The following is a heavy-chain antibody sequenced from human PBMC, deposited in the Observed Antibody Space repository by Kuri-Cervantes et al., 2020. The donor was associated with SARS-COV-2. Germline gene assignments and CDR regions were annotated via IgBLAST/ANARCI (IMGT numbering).Heavy chain of an antibody. CDR2: IYYSGST. Sequence: SETLSLTCTVSGGSISSGDYYWSWIRQPPGKGLEWIGSIYYSGSTYYNPSLKSRVTISVDTSKNQFSLKLSSVTAADTAVYYCATSLPYYYGSGSYAIGVDAFDIWGQGTMVTVSS. J-gene: IGHJ3*02. CDR3: ATSLPYYYGSGSYAIGVDAFDI. CDR1: GGSISSGDYY. D-gene: IGHD3-10*01. V-gene: IGHV4-39*07.